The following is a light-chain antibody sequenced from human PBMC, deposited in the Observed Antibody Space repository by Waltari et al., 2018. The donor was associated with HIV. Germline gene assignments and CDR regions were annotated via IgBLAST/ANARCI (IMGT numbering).Light chain of an antibody. Sequence: QSVLTQPPSVSGAPGQMVTISCTGSSSNIGAGYDVHWYQQLPGTAPKLLISGNSNPAAGVPDRFSGSNSGTSASLAITGLQAEDEADYYCQSYDSSLSGSVFGGGTKLTVL. CDR3: QSYDSSLSGSV. CDR1: SSNIGAGYD. CDR2: GNS. J-gene: IGLJ2*01. V-gene: IGLV1-40*01.